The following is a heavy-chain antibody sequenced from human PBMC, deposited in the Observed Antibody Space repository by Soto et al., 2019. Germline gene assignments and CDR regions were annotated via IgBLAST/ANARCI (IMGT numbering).Heavy chain of an antibody. CDR3: ARDFHTSCYSSSSENWFDP. D-gene: IGHD6-13*01. CDR1: VYAFTGYY. Sequence: XSVKVSCQASVYAFTGYYMHWVRQATGQGLEWMGIINPSGGSTSYAQKFQGRVTMTRDTSTSTVYMELSSLRSEDTAGDYCARDFHTSCYSSSSENWFDPWGQGTLVTVSS. V-gene: IGHV1-46*01. J-gene: IGHJ5*02. CDR2: INPSGGST.